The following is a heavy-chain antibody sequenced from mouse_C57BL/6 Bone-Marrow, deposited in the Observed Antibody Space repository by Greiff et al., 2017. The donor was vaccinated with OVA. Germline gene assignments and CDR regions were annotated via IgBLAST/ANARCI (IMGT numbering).Heavy chain of an antibody. CDR2: INPSTGYT. J-gene: IGHJ2*01. V-gene: IGHV1-7*01. CDR1: GYTFTSYW. CDR3: ASYYGSSFDY. Sequence: VQVVESGAELAKPGASVKMSCKASGYTFTSYWMHWVKQRPGQGLEWIGYINPSTGYTEYNQKFKDKATLTADKSSSTAYMQLSSLTSEDSAVYYCASYYGSSFDYWGQGTTLTVSS. D-gene: IGHD1-1*01.